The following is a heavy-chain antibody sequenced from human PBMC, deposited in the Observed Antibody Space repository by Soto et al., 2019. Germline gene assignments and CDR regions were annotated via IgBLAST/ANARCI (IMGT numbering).Heavy chain of an antibody. V-gene: IGHV3-23*01. CDR2: ISTTTATA. CDR1: GFTFSNFA. D-gene: IGHD3-3*01. CDR3: AKQIFLDWLDF. Sequence: GGSLRLSCAASGFTFSNFAMSWVRQAPGKGLEWVAAISTTTATAYYADSVKGRFTISRDNSKNTLYLQMNSLRADDTAVYYCAKQIFLDWLDFWGQGTLVTVSS. J-gene: IGHJ4*02.